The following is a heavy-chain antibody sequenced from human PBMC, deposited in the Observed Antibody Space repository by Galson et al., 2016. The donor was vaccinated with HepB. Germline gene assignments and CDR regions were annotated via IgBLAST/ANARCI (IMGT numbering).Heavy chain of an antibody. V-gene: IGHV3-66*01. J-gene: IGHJ6*02. CDR3: AKDIQSDFWSGFEPDYYYGMDV. D-gene: IGHD3-3*01. Sequence: SLRLSCAASGFTVSSTYMNWVRQAPGKGLEWVSIIYSGGTTYQADSVKGRFTISRDNSKNTLYLQMNTLRVEDTAVYYCAKDIQSDFWSGFEPDYYYGMDVGGQGTTVTVSS. CDR2: IYSGGTT. CDR1: GFTVSSTY.